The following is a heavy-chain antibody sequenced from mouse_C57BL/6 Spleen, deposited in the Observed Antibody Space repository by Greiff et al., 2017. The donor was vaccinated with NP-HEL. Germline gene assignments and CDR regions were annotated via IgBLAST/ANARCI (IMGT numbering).Heavy chain of an antibody. Sequence: VQLQESGPGLVQPSQSLSITCTVSGFSLTSYGVHWVRQSPGKGLEWLGVIWSGGSTDYNAAFISRLSISKDNSKSQVFFKMNSLQADDTAIYYCARNYPPNYYAMDYWGQGTSVTVSS. J-gene: IGHJ4*01. CDR3: ARNYPPNYYAMDY. CDR2: IWSGGST. V-gene: IGHV2-2*01. CDR1: GFSLTSYG.